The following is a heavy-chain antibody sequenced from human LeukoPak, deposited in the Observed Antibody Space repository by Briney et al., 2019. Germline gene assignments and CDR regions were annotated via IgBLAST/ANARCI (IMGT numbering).Heavy chain of an antibody. Sequence: PGGSLRPSCAASGFTVGSNYMSWVRQAPGKGLEWVSVTYSGVSTYYADSVKGRFTISRDNSKNTLYLQMNSMRAEDTAVYYCARDSKGYCSGGSCPEYFQHWGQGTLVTVSS. CDR1: GFTVGSNY. D-gene: IGHD2-15*01. CDR2: TYSGVST. CDR3: ARDSKGYCSGGSCPEYFQH. J-gene: IGHJ1*01. V-gene: IGHV3-53*01.